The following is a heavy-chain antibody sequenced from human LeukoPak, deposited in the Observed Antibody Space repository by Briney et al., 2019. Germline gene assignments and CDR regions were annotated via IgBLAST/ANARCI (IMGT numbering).Heavy chain of an antibody. J-gene: IGHJ4*02. D-gene: IGHD1-26*01. CDR1: GFTFSSYS. CDR2: ISSSSSYI. Sequence: PGGSLRLSCAASGFTFSSYSMNWVRQAPGKGLEWVSSISSSSSYIYYADSVKARFTISRDNAKNSLYLQMNSLRAEDTAVYYCARDPWGALGYWGLGTLVTVSS. V-gene: IGHV3-21*01. CDR3: ARDPWGALGY.